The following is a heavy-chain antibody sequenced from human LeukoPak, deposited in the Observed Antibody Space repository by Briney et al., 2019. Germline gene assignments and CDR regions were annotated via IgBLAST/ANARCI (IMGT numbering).Heavy chain of an antibody. Sequence: GESLKISCKGSGYSFTSYWIGWVRQMPEKGLEWMGIIYPGDSDTRYSPSFQGQVTISADKSISTAYLQWSSLKASDTAMYYCARRLGAGGIYRPYRYFDLWGRGTLVIVSS. V-gene: IGHV5-51*01. CDR1: GYSFTSYW. CDR2: IYPGDSDT. CDR3: ARRLGAGGIYRPYRYFDL. J-gene: IGHJ2*01. D-gene: IGHD3-16*02.